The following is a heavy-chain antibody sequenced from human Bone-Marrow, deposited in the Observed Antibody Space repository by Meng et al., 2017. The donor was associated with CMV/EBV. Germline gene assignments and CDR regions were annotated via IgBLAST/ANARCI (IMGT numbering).Heavy chain of an antibody. J-gene: IGHJ6*02. Sequence: SETLSLTCAVYGGSFSGYSWSWIRQPPGKGLEWIGEINHSGSTKYNPSLKSRVTISVDTSKNQFSVKLSSVTAADTAVYYCARENSIAARRGYYYYGMDVWGQGNTVNVAS. CDR1: GGSFSGYS. D-gene: IGHD6-6*01. CDR3: ARENSIAARRGYYYYGMDV. V-gene: IGHV4-34*01. CDR2: INHSGST.